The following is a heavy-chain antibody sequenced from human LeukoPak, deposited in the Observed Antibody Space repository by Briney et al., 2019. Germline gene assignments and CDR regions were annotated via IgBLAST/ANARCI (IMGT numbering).Heavy chain of an antibody. CDR3: ARLRGSLVDY. CDR2: IYYSGST. J-gene: IGHJ4*02. D-gene: IGHD3-10*01. CDR1: GGSISSYD. V-gene: IGHV4-59*08. Sequence: LSEALSLTCTVSGGSISSYDWSWIRQPPGKGLEWIGYIYYSGSTNYNPSLKSRVTISVDTSKNQFSLKLSSVTAADTAVYYCARLRGSLVDYWGQGTLVTVSS.